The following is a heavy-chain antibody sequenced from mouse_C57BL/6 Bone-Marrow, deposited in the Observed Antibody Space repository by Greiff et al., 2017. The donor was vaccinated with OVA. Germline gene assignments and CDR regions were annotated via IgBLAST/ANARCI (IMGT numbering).Heavy chain of an antibody. CDR2: ISGGGGNT. CDR1: GFTFSSYT. Sequence: EVQRVESGGGLVKPGGSLKLSCAASGFTFSSYTMSWVRQTPEKRLEWVATISGGGGNTYYPDSVKGRFTISRDNAKNTLYLQMSSLRSEDTALYYCARPYSNYEGFAYWGQGTLVTVSA. D-gene: IGHD2-5*01. V-gene: IGHV5-9*01. J-gene: IGHJ3*01. CDR3: ARPYSNYEGFAY.